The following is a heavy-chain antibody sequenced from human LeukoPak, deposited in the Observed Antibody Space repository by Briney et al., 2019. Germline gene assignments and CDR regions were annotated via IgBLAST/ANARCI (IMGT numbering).Heavy chain of an antibody. CDR3: ARGYGPAGPYYYYMHV. CDR2: LSDVGTNI. Sequence: GGSLRLSCAASGFTFSSYGMHWVRQAPGKGLEWVAVLSDVGTNIYYADSVKGRFTISRDNSKNTLYLQMNSLRAEDTAVYYCARGYGPAGPYYYYMHVWGKGTTVTVSS. J-gene: IGHJ6*03. CDR1: GFTFSSYG. V-gene: IGHV3-30*19. D-gene: IGHD5-18*01.